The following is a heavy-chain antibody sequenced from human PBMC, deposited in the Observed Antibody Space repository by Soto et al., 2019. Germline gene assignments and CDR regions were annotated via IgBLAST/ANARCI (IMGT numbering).Heavy chain of an antibody. CDR3: ARGGFLNWFDP. D-gene: IGHD3-16*01. CDR1: GFTFGDYG. V-gene: IGHV3-20*04. CDR2: INWSGGST. J-gene: IGHJ5*02. Sequence: EVQLVESGGGVERPGGSLRLSCAVSGFTFGDYGMSWVRQAPGKGLEWVSTINWSGGSTGYADSVKGRFTISRDNAKNSVYLQMNSLRAEDTALYYCARGGFLNWFDPWGQGTLVTVSS.